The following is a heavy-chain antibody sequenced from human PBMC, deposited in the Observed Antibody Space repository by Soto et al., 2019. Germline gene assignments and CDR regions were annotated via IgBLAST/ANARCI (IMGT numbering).Heavy chain of an antibody. CDR3: VEEYQLLSGGVWFDP. CDR1: GGSISSSSYY. V-gene: IGHV4-39*01. Sequence: QLQLQESGPGLVKPSETLSLTCTVSGGSISSSSYYWGWIRQPPGKGLEWIGSIYYSGSTYYNPSLKSRVTISVDTSKNQFSLKLSSVTAADTAVYYCVEEYQLLSGGVWFDPWAREPWSPSPQ. J-gene: IGHJ5*02. D-gene: IGHD2-2*01. CDR2: IYYSGST.